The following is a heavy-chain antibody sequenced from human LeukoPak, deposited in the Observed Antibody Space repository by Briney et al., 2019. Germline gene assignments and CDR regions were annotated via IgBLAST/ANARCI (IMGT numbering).Heavy chain of an antibody. J-gene: IGHJ4*02. V-gene: IGHV4-39*07. CDR2: IYYSGST. CDR3: AREKSPDYCSGGSCYFDY. CDR1: GGSISSRSYY. D-gene: IGHD2-15*01. Sequence: SETLSLTCTVSGGSISSRSYYWGWIRQPPGKGLEWIGSIYYSGSTYYNPSLKSRVTISVDTSKNQFSLKLSSVTAADTAVYYCAREKSPDYCSGGSCYFDYWGQGTLVTVSS.